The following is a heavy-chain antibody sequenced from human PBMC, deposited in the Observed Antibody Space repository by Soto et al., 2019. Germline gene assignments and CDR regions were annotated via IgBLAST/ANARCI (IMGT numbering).Heavy chain of an antibody. Sequence: SETLSLTCTVSGGSISSSSYYWGWIRQPPGKGLEWIGSIYYSGSTYYNPSIKSRVTISVDNAKNSLYLQMNSLRAEDTAVYYCARAPPQYSSGGYFDYWGQGTLVTVSS. CDR1: GGSISSSSYY. J-gene: IGHJ4*02. CDR2: IYYSGST. V-gene: IGHV4-39*02. CDR3: ARAPPQYSSGGYFDY. D-gene: IGHD6-19*01.